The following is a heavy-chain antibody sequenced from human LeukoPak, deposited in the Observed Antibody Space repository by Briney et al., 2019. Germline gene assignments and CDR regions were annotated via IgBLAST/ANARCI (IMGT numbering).Heavy chain of an antibody. V-gene: IGHV5-51*01. J-gene: IGHJ4*02. D-gene: IGHD6-13*01. CDR1: GYSFTSYW. CDR2: IYPGDSDT. Sequence: GESLKISCKGSGYSFTSYWIGWVRQMPGKGLEWMGIIYPGDSDTRYSPSFQGQVTISADKSISTAYLQWSSLKASDTAMYYCASFGRYSSNWYVGFDYWGQGTLVTVSS. CDR3: ASFGRYSSNWYVGFDY.